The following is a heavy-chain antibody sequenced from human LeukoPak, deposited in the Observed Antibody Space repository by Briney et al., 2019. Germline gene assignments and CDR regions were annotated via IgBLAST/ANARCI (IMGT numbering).Heavy chain of an antibody. Sequence: PSETLSLTCTVSGGSISSSSYYWGWIRQPPGKGLEWIGSIYYSGSTYYNPSLKSRVTISVDTSKNQFSLKLSSVTAADTAVYYCARINLLYYFDYWGQGTLVTVSS. CDR2: IYYSGST. CDR3: ARINLLYYFDY. D-gene: IGHD1-14*01. V-gene: IGHV4-39*01. J-gene: IGHJ4*02. CDR1: GGSISSSSYY.